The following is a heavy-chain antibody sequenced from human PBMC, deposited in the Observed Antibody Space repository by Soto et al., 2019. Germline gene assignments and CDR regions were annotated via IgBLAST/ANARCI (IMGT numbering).Heavy chain of an antibody. Sequence: GGSLRFSCAASGFTFSSYGLHWVHQAPGKGLEWVAVTSFDGSTEYYADSVRGRFTISRDNSRNTLYLQMNGLRAEDTAVYYCAKAEYYDDRSGYYVDYWGQGTLVTVSS. CDR1: GFTFSSYG. D-gene: IGHD3-22*01. J-gene: IGHJ4*02. V-gene: IGHV3-30*18. CDR3: AKAEYYDDRSGYYVDY. CDR2: TSFDGSTE.